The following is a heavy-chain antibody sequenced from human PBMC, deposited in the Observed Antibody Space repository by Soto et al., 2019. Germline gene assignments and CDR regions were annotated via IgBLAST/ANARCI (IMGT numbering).Heavy chain of an antibody. V-gene: IGHV4-30-4*01. CDR2: IFPSGAT. D-gene: IGHD5-18*01. CDR1: GAPISGGDYH. J-gene: IGHJ2*01. CDR3: VRGSAAKRYFDL. Sequence: QVQLQESGPGLVKPSQTLSLMCTVSGAPISGGDYHWSWIRQPPGKGLEWIGYIFPSGATHYNSSLGSRITMSVETSKSHFSLKLTSVTAADTAVYFCVRGSAAKRYFDLWGRGTLVTVSS.